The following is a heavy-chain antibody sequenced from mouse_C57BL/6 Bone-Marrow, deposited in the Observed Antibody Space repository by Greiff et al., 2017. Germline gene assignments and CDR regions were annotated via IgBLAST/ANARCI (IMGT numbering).Heavy chain of an antibody. Sequence: VQLQQSGAELVRPGASVKLSCTASGFNIKDDYMHWVKQRPEQGLEWIGWLDPENGDTEYASKFQGKATITADTASNTSYLQLSSLTSEDTAVYYCTTVLYYYGSKDYWGQGTTLTVSS. CDR1: GFNIKDDY. D-gene: IGHD1-1*01. CDR2: LDPENGDT. CDR3: TTVLYYYGSKDY. V-gene: IGHV14-4*01. J-gene: IGHJ2*01.